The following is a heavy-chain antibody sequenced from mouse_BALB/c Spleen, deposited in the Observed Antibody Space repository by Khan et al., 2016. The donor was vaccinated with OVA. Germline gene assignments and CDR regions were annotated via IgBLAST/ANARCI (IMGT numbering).Heavy chain of an antibody. CDR2: INPETGET. CDR1: GYTFTDYS. D-gene: IGHD2-14*01. Sequence: QIQLVQSGPELKKPGATVKISCKASGYTFTDYSMHWVKQAPGKGLEWMGWINPETGETTYEDNFKGRFAFSLDTSASTAYLQINSLKNEDSATYFCARDRYDYFDYWGQGTTLTVSS. V-gene: IGHV9-2-1*01. CDR3: ARDRYDYFDY. J-gene: IGHJ2*01.